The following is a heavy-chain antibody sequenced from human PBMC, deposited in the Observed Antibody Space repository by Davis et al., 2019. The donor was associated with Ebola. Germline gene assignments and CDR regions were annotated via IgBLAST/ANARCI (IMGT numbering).Heavy chain of an antibody. D-gene: IGHD2-15*01. Sequence: PSETLSPTCAVYGGSFSGYYWSWIRQPPGKGLEWIGEINHSGSTNYNPSLKSRVTISVDTSKNQFSLKLSSVTAADTAVYYCARGFPRLNGYCSGGSCYSRIWFDPWGQGTLVTVSS. V-gene: IGHV4-34*01. CDR1: GGSFSGYY. J-gene: IGHJ5*02. CDR3: ARGFPRLNGYCSGGSCYSRIWFDP. CDR2: INHSGST.